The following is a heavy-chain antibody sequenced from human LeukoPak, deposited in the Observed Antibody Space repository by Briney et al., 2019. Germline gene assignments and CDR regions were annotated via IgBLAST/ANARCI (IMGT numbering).Heavy chain of an antibody. J-gene: IGHJ4*02. CDR1: GGSLSPYY. Sequence: SETLSLTCSVSGGSLSPYYWSWIRQPPGKGLEWIGYIFSSGSTNYNPSLKSRVTISVDTSRNQFSLKLSSMTAADTAVYYCARRQIYFDYWGQGTLVTVSS. CDR3: ARRQIYFDY. CDR2: IFSSGST. V-gene: IGHV4-4*09.